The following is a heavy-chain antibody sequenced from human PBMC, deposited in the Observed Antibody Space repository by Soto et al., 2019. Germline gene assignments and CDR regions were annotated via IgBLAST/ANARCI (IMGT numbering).Heavy chain of an antibody. CDR3: ARDGAWRGFDV. D-gene: IGHD1-26*01. CDR1: GDSISSCGYS. J-gene: IGHJ6*02. CDR2: IDRSGST. V-gene: IGHV4-30-2*01. Sequence: PSETLSLTCTVSGDSISSCGYSWSWIRQPPGKGLEWVGYIDRSGSTYYNPSLQSRVTISVDRSSHQFSLSLTSVTAADTAFYYCARDGAWRGFDVWGQGTTVTVSS.